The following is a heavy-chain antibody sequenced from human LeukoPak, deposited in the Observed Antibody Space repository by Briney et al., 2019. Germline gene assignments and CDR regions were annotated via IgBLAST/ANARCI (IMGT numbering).Heavy chain of an antibody. CDR3: AGDGPRVGNSPLRPAGMDV. CDR1: GGTFSSYA. D-gene: IGHD4-23*01. V-gene: IGHV1-69*04. J-gene: IGHJ6*02. Sequence: GASVKVSCKASGGTFSSYAISWVRQAPGQGLEWMGRIIPILGIANYAQKFQGRVTITADKSTSTAYMELSSLRSEDTAVYYCAGDGPRVGNSPLRPAGMDVWGQGTTVTVSS. CDR2: IIPILGIA.